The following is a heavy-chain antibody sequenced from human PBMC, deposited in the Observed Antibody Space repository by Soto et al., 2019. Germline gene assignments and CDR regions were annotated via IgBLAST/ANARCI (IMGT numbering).Heavy chain of an antibody. CDR2: INPSGGST. V-gene: IGHV1-46*01. J-gene: IGHJ2*01. Sequence: HVQLVQSGAEVKKPGASVKVSCKASGYTFTSYYMHWVRQAPGQGLEWMGIINPSGGSTSYAQKFQGRVTMTRDTSTSTVYMELSSLRSEDTAVYYCARDGTRWLQNYNWYFDLWGRGTLVTVSS. CDR1: GYTFTSYY. CDR3: ARDGTRWLQNYNWYFDL. D-gene: IGHD1-1*01.